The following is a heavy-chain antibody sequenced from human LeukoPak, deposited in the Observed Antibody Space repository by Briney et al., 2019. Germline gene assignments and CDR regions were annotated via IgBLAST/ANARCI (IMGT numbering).Heavy chain of an antibody. J-gene: IGHJ4*02. CDR3: ARSAVAELRFDY. D-gene: IGHD6-19*01. Sequence: PGGSLRLSCAASGFTFSSYAMHWVRQAPGKGLEYVSAISSNGGSTYYANSVKGRFTISRDNSKNTLYLQMGSLRAEDMAVYYCARSAVAELRFDYWGQGTLVTVSS. V-gene: IGHV3-64*01. CDR2: ISSNGGST. CDR1: GFTFSSYA.